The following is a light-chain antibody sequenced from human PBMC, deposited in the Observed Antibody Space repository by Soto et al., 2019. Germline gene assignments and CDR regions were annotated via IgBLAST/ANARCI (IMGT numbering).Light chain of an antibody. Sequence: EIVLTQSPATLFLSPGERATLSCRASQSIITYLAWYQQKPGRAPRLLIYDASNRATGIPARFSGSGSGTDFTLTISSLEPEDFAVYYCQQRTKWPLTFGGGTKVEIK. CDR3: QQRTKWPLT. V-gene: IGKV3-11*01. J-gene: IGKJ4*01. CDR1: QSIITY. CDR2: DAS.